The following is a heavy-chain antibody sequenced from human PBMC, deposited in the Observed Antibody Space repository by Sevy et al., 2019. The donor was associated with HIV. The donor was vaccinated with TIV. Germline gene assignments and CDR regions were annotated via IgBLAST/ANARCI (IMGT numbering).Heavy chain of an antibody. D-gene: IGHD1-1*01. CDR3: ARVGDGYNLYYFDY. CDR1: GFTFSDYY. CDR2: ISSSGSTI. Sequence: GGSLRLSCAASGFTFSDYYMSWIRQAPGKGLEWVSYISSSGSTICYADSVKGRFTISRDNAKNSRHLQMNSLRAEDAAVYYCARVGDGYNLYYFDYWGQGTLVTVSS. V-gene: IGHV3-11*01. J-gene: IGHJ4*02.